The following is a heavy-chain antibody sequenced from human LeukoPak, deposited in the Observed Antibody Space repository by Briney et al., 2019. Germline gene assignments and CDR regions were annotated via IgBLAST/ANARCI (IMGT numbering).Heavy chain of an antibody. D-gene: IGHD6-19*01. J-gene: IGHJ4*02. Sequence: ASVKVSCKASGYTFTGYYIHWVRQAPGQGLEWMGRINPNNGGTNYAQKFQGRVTMTRDTSISTAYMELSRLRSDDTAVYYCARDISGWYGDFDYWGQGTLVTVSS. CDR3: ARDISGWYGDFDY. CDR1: GYTFTGYY. CDR2: INPNNGGT. V-gene: IGHV1-2*06.